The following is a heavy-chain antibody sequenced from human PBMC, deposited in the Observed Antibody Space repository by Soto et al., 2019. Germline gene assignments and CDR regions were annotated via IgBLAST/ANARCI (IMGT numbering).Heavy chain of an antibody. V-gene: IGHV4-59*01. D-gene: IGHD1-1*01. J-gene: IGHJ4*02. CDR1: GGSISSYY. CDR3: ARVTTLVTGFDY. CDR2: IYYTGST. Sequence: QVQLQESGPGLVKPSETQSLTCTVSGGSISSYYWGWIRQPPGKGLEWIGCIYYTGSTNYSPSLKSRVTISVDTSKNQFSLKLSSVTAADTAVYYCARVTTLVTGFDYWGQGTLVTVSS.